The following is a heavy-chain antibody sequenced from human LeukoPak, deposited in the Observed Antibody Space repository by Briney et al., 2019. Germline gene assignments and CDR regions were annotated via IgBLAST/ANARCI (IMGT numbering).Heavy chain of an antibody. CDR1: GFTFSNYW. Sequence: GGSLRLSCAASGFTFSNYWIHWVRQAPGKGLVWVSRINSDGSSTTYADSVKGRFTVSRDNAKNTLFLQMNSPRAEDTAVYYCVRDLYYRFDFWDQGTLVTVSS. V-gene: IGHV3-74*01. CDR2: INSDGSST. D-gene: IGHD3-10*01. CDR3: VRDLYYRFDF. J-gene: IGHJ4*02.